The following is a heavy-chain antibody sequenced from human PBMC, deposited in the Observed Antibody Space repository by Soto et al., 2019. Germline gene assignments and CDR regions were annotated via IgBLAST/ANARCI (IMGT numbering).Heavy chain of an antibody. D-gene: IGHD2-2*01. CDR1: DSVIIGGDYN. J-gene: IGHJ5*02. V-gene: IGHV4-61*08. CDR2: IYYSGST. CDR3: VRDQVPAALLGCFDP. Sequence: SETLSLTFIDSDSVIIGGDYNSSWIRQPPGKGLEWIGYIYYSGSTNYNPSLKSRVTISVDTSKNQFSLKLSSVTAADTAVYYCVRDQVPAALLGCFDPGGQGTLVTVSS.